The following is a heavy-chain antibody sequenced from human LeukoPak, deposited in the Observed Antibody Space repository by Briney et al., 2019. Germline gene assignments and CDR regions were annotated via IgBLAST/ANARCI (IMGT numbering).Heavy chain of an antibody. CDR2: ISSSSSTI. Sequence: GGSLRLSCAASGFTFSSYSMNWVRQAPGKGLEWVSYISSSSSTIYYADSVKGRFTISRDNAKNSLYLQMNSLRAEDTALYYCAKAHLLYYMDVWGKGTTVTISS. V-gene: IGHV3-48*01. CDR3: AKAHLLYYMDV. J-gene: IGHJ6*03. CDR1: GFTFSSYS.